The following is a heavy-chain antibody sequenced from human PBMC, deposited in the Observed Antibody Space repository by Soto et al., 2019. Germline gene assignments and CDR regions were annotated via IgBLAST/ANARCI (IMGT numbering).Heavy chain of an antibody. D-gene: IGHD2-15*01. J-gene: IGHJ5*02. Sequence: GASVKVSCKASGGTFSSYAISWVRQAPGQGLEWMGGIIPIFGTANYAQKFQGRVTITADESTSTAYMELSSLRSEDTAVYYCASPPPNCSGGSCYPSDWFDPWGQAILVTVSS. CDR3: ASPPPNCSGGSCYPSDWFDP. CDR2: IIPIFGTA. V-gene: IGHV1-69*13. CDR1: GGTFSSYA.